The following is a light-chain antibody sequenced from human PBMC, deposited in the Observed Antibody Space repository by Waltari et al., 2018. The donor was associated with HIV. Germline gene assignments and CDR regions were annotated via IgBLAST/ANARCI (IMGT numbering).Light chain of an antibody. Sequence: EFVLTQSPGTLSLSPGETATLSCRASQSSSSSYLAWYQQRPGQAPRLVMYGASTRATGIPDRFSGSGSGTDFTLTISRLEPEYFAVYYCQHFGSSLTWAFGQGTKVDIK. CDR3: QHFGSSLTWA. CDR1: QSSSSSY. V-gene: IGKV3-20*01. J-gene: IGKJ1*01. CDR2: GAS.